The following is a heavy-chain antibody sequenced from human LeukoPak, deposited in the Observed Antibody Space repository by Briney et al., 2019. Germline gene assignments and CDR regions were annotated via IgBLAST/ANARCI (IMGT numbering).Heavy chain of an antibody. CDR3: ARDSNLEYSSSRGLGR. D-gene: IGHD6-6*01. Sequence: PSETLSLTCTVSGGSISSYYWSGIRQPAGKGLEWIGRIYASGSTYYNPSLKSRVTMSVDTSKNQFSLRLTTVTAADTAVYYCARDSNLEYSSSRGLGRWGQGTLVTVSS. J-gene: IGHJ4*02. CDR2: IYASGST. CDR1: GGSISSYY. V-gene: IGHV4-4*07.